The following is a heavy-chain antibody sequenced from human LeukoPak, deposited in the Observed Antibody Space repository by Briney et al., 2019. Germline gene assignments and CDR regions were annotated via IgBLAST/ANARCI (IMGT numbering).Heavy chain of an antibody. Sequence: ASETLSLTCSVSGGSIISSNYYWGWIRQPPGKGLEWIGSIYQSGSGSSYYNPSLKSRVTIFGDTSKNQFFLRLSSVTAAGTAVYYCASTLRFLPYRRFDYWGQGTLVTVPS. J-gene: IGHJ4*02. CDR1: GGSIISSNYY. D-gene: IGHD3-3*01. CDR3: ASTLRFLPYRRFDY. CDR2: IYQSGSGSS. V-gene: IGHV4-39*01.